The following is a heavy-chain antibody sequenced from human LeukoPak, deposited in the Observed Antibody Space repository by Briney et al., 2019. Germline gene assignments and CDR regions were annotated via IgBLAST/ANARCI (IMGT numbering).Heavy chain of an antibody. CDR3: ARSYRQQLAEGY. CDR1: GFTFNSYS. Sequence: GGSLRLSCAASGFTFNSYSMNWVRQAPGKGLEWVSSISSSSSYIYYADSVKGRFTISRDNAKNSVSLQMNSLRAEDTAVYYCARSYRQQLAEGYWGQGTLVTVSS. D-gene: IGHD6-13*01. J-gene: IGHJ4*02. V-gene: IGHV3-21*01. CDR2: ISSSSSYI.